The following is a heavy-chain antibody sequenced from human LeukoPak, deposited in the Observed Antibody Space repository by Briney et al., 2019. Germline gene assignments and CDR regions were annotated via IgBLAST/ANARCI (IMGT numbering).Heavy chain of an antibody. CDR1: GFTFSSYG. CDR3: ARAHSSSWFVHAFDI. D-gene: IGHD6-13*01. J-gene: IGHJ3*02. V-gene: IGHV3-48*01. CDR2: ISSSSSTI. Sequence: GGSLRLSCAASGFTFSSYGMHWVRQAPGKGLEWVSYISSSSSTIYYADSVKGRFTISRDNAKNSLYLQMNSLRAEDTAVYYCARAHSSSWFVHAFDIWGQGTMVTVSS.